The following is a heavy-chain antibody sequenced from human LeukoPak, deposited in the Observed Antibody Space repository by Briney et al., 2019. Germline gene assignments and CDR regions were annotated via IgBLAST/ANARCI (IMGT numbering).Heavy chain of an antibody. CDR2: IYYSGST. J-gene: IGHJ3*02. D-gene: IGHD3-10*01. V-gene: IGHV4-39*07. Sequence: SETLSLTCTVSGGSISSSSYYWGWIRQPPGKGLEWIGSIYYSGSTYYNPSLKSRVSISVDTSKNQFSLKLTSVTAADTAVYYCARRNVVVRGVIIRHDAFDIWGQGTMVTVSS. CDR1: GGSISSSSYY. CDR3: ARRNVVVRGVIIRHDAFDI.